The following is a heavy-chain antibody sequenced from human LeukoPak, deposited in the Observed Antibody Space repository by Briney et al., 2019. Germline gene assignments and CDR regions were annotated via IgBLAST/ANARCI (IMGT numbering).Heavy chain of an antibody. Sequence: PGGSLRLSCAASGFTFSDYHMSWVRQAPGKGLEFVSYIDLSGSAIYYADSVKGRFTISRDNAENSLYLQMNTLRAEDTAVYFCARVPYYVSSGYYYYYYYMDVWGKGTTVTVSS. CDR2: IDLSGSAI. D-gene: IGHD3-22*01. V-gene: IGHV3-11*01. CDR3: ARVPYYVSSGYYYYYYYMDV. J-gene: IGHJ6*03. CDR1: GFTFSDYH.